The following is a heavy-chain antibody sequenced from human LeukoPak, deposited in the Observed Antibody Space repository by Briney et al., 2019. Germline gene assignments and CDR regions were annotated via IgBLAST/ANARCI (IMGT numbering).Heavy chain of an antibody. J-gene: IGHJ5*02. V-gene: IGHV1-69*04. D-gene: IGHD3-22*01. Sequence: ASVKVSCKASGGTFSSYAISWVRQAPGQGLEWMGRIIPILGIANYAQKFRGRVTITADKSTSTAYMELSSLRSEDTAVYYCAREGTIHYYDSSGYKNWFDPWGQGTLVTVSS. CDR2: IIPILGIA. CDR3: AREGTIHYYDSSGYKNWFDP. CDR1: GGTFSSYA.